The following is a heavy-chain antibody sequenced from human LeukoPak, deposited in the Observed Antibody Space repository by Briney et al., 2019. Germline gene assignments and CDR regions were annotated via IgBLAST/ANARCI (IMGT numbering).Heavy chain of an antibody. CDR2: ISPHSGNT. D-gene: IGHD3-10*01. V-gene: IGHV1-18*04. Sequence: ASVKVSCKASGYSFISYGVSWVRQGPGQGLEWMGWISPHSGNTNSAQKFQGRVTMTTDTSTSTAYMELRSLRSDDTAVYHCARTYYGSGTYYTFWGQGTPVTVSS. CDR3: ARTYYGSGTYYTF. J-gene: IGHJ4*02. CDR1: GYSFISYG.